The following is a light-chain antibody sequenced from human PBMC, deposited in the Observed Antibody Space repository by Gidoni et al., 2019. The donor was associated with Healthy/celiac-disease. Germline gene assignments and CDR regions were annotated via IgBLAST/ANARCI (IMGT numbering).Light chain of an antibody. CDR1: QSVLSSSNNKNY. CDR2: WAS. V-gene: IGKV4-1*01. J-gene: IGKJ4*01. Sequence: DIVMTQSPESLAVSLGERATTNCKSSQSVLSSSNNKNYLNWYQQKAGQPPKLLFYWASTREAGVPDRFSGGGSGTDFTLTISSLQAEDVAVYDCQSRRTFGGGTKVEIK. CDR3: QSRRT.